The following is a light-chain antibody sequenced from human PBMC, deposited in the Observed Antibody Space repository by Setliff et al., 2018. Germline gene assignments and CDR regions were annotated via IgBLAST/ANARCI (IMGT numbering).Light chain of an antibody. CDR3: SSYTTTGTVV. Sequence: QSALAQPASVSGSPGQSITISCTGSSSDIGGYNYVSWYQQHPDKLPKLMIYDVNTRPSGVSNRFSGSKYGNTASLTISGLQSEDEADYYCSSYTTTGTVVIGGGTKGTV. V-gene: IGLV2-14*01. CDR1: SSDIGGYNY. CDR2: DVN. J-gene: IGLJ2*01.